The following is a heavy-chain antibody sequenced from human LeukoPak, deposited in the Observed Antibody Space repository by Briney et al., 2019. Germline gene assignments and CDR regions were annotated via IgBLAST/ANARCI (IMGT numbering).Heavy chain of an antibody. V-gene: IGHV4-38-2*02. J-gene: IGHJ5*02. CDR2: ICHSGST. Sequence: SETLSLTCTVSGYSISSGYYWGWIRQPPGKGLEWIGSICHSGSTYYNPSLKSRVTISVDTSKNQCSLKLSSVPAADTAVYYCARGIAARGKPNWFDPWGQGTLVTVSS. CDR1: GYSISSGYY. D-gene: IGHD6-6*01. CDR3: ARGIAARGKPNWFDP.